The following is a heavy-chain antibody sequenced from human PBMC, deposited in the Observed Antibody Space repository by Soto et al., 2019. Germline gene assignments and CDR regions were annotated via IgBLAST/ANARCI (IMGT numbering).Heavy chain of an antibody. J-gene: IGHJ4*02. CDR1: GFTFSSYG. Sequence: QVQLVESGGGVVQPGRSLRLSCAASGFTFSSYGMHWVRQAPGKGLEWVAVISYDGSNKYYADSVKGRFTISRDNSKNTLYLQMNSLRAEDTAVYHCAKDLWELAYYFDYWGQGTLVTVSS. D-gene: IGHD1-26*01. CDR3: AKDLWELAYYFDY. CDR2: ISYDGSNK. V-gene: IGHV3-30*18.